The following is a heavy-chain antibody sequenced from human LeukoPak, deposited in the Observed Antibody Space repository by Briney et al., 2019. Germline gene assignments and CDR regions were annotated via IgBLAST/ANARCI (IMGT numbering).Heavy chain of an antibody. CDR1: GGSISSGAYS. V-gene: IGHV4-31*03. D-gene: IGHD4-23*01. CDR2: IYSSGSI. J-gene: IGHJ5*02. Sequence: PSQTLSLTCTVSGGSISSGAYSWNRIRQHPGKGLEWIGYIYSSGSIYYNPSLKSRVTISVDTSRSQLSLKLSSVTAADTAVYYCARERGGNDWFDPWGQGTLVTVSS. CDR3: ARERGGNDWFDP.